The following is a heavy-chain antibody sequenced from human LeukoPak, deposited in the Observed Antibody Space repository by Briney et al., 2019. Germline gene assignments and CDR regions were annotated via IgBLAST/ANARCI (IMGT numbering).Heavy chain of an antibody. CDR2: INSDGSRT. CDR3: ARDRVSGSYKGYLDY. CDR1: GFSFSTHN. V-gene: IGHV3-74*01. Sequence: PGGSLRLSCAASGFSFSTHNMNWVRQVPGKGLVWVSRINSDGSRTNYADSVKGRFTISRDNTKNTLYLQMSSLRAEDTAVYFCARDRVSGSYKGYLDYWGQGTLVTVSS. D-gene: IGHD6-19*01. J-gene: IGHJ4*02.